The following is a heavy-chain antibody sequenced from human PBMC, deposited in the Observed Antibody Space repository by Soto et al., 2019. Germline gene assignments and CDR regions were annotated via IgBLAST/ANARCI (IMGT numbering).Heavy chain of an antibody. J-gene: IGHJ4*02. CDR1: GFSFNDYA. CDR3: SRGTYYPQSSGLHADY. CDR2: ISSDGHHQ. D-gene: IGHD3-22*01. Sequence: QAGGSLRLSCATSGFSFNDYAMYWVRQAPGQGLEWVAIISSDGHHQFYLDNLRGRFTVSRDNSKNTLYLQMNSLRPEDTAVYYCSRGTYYPQSSGLHADYRGPGTVVTVSS. V-gene: IGHV3-30*03.